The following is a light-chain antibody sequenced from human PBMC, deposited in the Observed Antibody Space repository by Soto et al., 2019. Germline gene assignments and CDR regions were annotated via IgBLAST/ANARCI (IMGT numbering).Light chain of an antibody. Sequence: QSVLTQPASASGSPGQSITISCTGTSSDVGGYNYVSWYQQYPGKAPKLMIYDVNNRPSGVSSRFSGSKSGNTASLTISGLQAEDEADYYCSSYTTSSTYVFGIGTKVTFL. CDR2: DVN. CDR3: SSYTTSSTYV. CDR1: SSDVGGYNY. V-gene: IGLV2-14*03. J-gene: IGLJ1*01.